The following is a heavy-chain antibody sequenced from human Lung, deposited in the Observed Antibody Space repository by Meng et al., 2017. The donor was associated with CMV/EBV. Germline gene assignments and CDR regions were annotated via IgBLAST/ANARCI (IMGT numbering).Heavy chain of an antibody. D-gene: IGHD6-19*01. CDR1: GGSISSMNW. Sequence: VPVHEPGSGRGRRWGPLSVTWPGAGGSISSMNWWSWVRQPPGKGLEWIGEIYHSGSTNYNPSLKSRVTISVDKSKNQFSLKLSSVTAADTAVYYCASFPPPGKQWLVTDYWGQGTLVTVSS. J-gene: IGHJ4*02. CDR2: IYHSGST. V-gene: IGHV4-4*02. CDR3: ASFPPPGKQWLVTDY.